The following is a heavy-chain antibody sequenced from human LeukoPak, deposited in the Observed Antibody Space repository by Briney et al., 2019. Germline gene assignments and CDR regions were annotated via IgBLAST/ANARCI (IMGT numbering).Heavy chain of an antibody. Sequence: GSSVKVSCKASGYTFNSYAMHWVRQAPGQRLEWMGWINAGNGNTKYSQKFQGRVTITRDTSASTAYLELSSLRSEDTAVYYCARAGTLGWFGELGAFDIWGQGTMVTVSS. CDR3: ARAGTLGWFGELGAFDI. CDR1: GYTFNSYA. CDR2: INAGNGNT. J-gene: IGHJ3*02. V-gene: IGHV1-3*01. D-gene: IGHD3-10*01.